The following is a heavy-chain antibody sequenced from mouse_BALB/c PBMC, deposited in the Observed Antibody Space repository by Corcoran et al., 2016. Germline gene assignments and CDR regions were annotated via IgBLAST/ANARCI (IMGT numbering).Heavy chain of an antibody. Sequence: EVQLQQSGPELVTPGASVKMSCKASGYTFTSYVMHWVKQKPGQGLEWIGYINPYNDGTKYNEKFKGKATLTSDKSSSTAYMELSSLTSEDSAVYYCARGRTGTGFAYWGQGTLVTVSA. CDR1: GYTFTSYV. V-gene: IGHV1S136*01. J-gene: IGHJ3*01. D-gene: IGHD4-1*01. CDR3: ARGRTGTGFAY. CDR2: INPYNDGT.